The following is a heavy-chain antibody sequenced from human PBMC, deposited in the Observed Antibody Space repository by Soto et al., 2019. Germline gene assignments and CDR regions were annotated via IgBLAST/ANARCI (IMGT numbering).Heavy chain of an antibody. V-gene: IGHV3-23*01. D-gene: IGHD3-22*01. CDR1: GFTFSSYA. CDR3: AKGWLYGAGMGV. J-gene: IGHJ6*02. CDR2: TSGSGGDV. Sequence: EVQLLESGGGLVQPGGSLRLSCAASGFTFSSYAMSWVRQAPGKGLDWVSSTSGSGGDVYHAGSVKGRFTISRDNSKNTLYLQMNSLRAEDTGIYYCAKGWLYGAGMGVWGQGTTVTVSS.